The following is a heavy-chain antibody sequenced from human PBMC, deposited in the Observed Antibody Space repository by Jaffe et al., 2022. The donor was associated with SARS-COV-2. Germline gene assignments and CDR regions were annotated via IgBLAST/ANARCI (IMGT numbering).Heavy chain of an antibody. CDR2: ISAYNGNT. V-gene: IGHV1-18*01. D-gene: IGHD5-12*01. Sequence: QVQLVQSGAEVKKPGASVKVSCKASGYTFISSGISWVRQAPGQGLEWMGWISAYNGNTNYAQKLQGRVTMTTDTSTSTAYMELRSLRSDDTAVYYCARDESVWLRAKYGMDVWGQGTTVTVSS. CDR1: GYTFISSG. J-gene: IGHJ6*02. CDR3: ARDESVWLRAKYGMDV.